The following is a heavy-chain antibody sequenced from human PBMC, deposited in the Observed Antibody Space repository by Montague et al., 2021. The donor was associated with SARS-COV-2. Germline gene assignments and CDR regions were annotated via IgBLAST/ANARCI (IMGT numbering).Heavy chain of an antibody. D-gene: IGHD3-9*01. V-gene: IGHV4-34*01. J-gene: IGHJ4*02. CDR2: FHESGRT. CDR3: ARTGLLRYLDGLISEPGTQYCFDS. Sequence: SETLSLTCTILVSSHSGYYRSWTRLHPGKGLQSIGEFHESGRTNYMPTLGSRVTMSVDTSKKQFSLSLSSVTAADTAVYYCARTGLLRYLDGLISEPGTQYCFDSWGKG. CDR1: VSSHSGYY.